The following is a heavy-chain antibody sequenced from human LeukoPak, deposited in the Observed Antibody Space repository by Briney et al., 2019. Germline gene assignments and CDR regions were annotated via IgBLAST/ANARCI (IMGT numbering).Heavy chain of an antibody. CDR2: INSDGSST. Sequence: QPGGSLRLSCAASGFTFSSYWMHWVRQAPGKGLVWVSRINSDGSSTSYADSVKGRFTISRDNAKNTLYLQMNSLRAEDTAVYYCAREQANSYYDFRSGQNSLLDYWGQGTLVTVSS. V-gene: IGHV3-74*01. J-gene: IGHJ4*02. D-gene: IGHD3-3*01. CDR1: GFTFSSYW. CDR3: AREQANSYYDFRSGQNSLLDY.